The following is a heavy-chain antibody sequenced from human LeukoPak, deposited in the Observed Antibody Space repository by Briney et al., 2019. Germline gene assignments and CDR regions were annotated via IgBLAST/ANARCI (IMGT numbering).Heavy chain of an antibody. D-gene: IGHD3-22*01. J-gene: IGHJ3*02. CDR3: ARVKPNYYDSSAYGTFDI. CDR1: GYTFTSYY. Sequence: TSVKVSCKASGYTFTSYYMHWVRQAPGQGLEWMGIINPNGGSTSDAQKFQGRVTMTRDTSTSTVYMELSSLRSEDTAVYYCARVKPNYYDSSAYGTFDIWGQGTMVTVS. V-gene: IGHV1-46*01. CDR2: INPNGGST.